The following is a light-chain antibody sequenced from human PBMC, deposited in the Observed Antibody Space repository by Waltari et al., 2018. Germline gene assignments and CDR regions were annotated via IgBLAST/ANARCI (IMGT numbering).Light chain of an antibody. CDR2: DID. CDR3: GTWDSSLSVVV. V-gene: IGLV1-51*01. CDR1: GPNFGVCF. Sequence: QSVLTQPPSVSAAPGQTVPISCSGIGPNFGVCFVSWYQRLPGAAPKLLIYDIDKRPSGIPDRFSGSQSGSSATLGITGLRTGDEADYYCGTWDSSLSVVVFGGGTKLTVL. J-gene: IGLJ3*02.